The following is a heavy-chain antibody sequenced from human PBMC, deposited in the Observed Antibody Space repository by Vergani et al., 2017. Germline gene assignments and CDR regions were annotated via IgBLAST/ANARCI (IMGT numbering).Heavy chain of an antibody. D-gene: IGHD1-26*01. Sequence: QLQLQESGPGLVKPSETLSLICTVSGGSINPSSSFWGWIRQSPGKGLEWIGSINYVGRTYYIPSLQSRATVFVDTSKNQFSLQLNSVTAADTAVYYCARLSSGSSSALHAFDIWGQGTMVTVSS. CDR2: INYVGRT. CDR1: GGSINPSSSF. V-gene: IGHV4-39*01. J-gene: IGHJ3*02. CDR3: ARLSSGSSSALHAFDI.